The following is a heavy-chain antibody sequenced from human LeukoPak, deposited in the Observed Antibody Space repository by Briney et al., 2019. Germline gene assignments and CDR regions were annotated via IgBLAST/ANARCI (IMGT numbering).Heavy chain of an antibody. CDR3: AREYEDYYDSSGFEYFQH. V-gene: IGHV3-7*01. J-gene: IGHJ1*01. Sequence: GGSLRLSCAASGFTFSSYWMSWVRQAPGKGLEWVANIKQDGSEKYYVDSVKGRFTISRDNSKNTLYLQMNSLRAEDTAVYYCAREYEDYYDSSGFEYFQHWGQGTLVTVSS. CDR1: GFTFSSYW. CDR2: IKQDGSEK. D-gene: IGHD3-22*01.